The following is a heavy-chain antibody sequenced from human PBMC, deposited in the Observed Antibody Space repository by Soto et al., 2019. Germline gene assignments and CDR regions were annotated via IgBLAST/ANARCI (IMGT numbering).Heavy chain of an antibody. D-gene: IGHD1-26*01. Sequence: QVQLVQSGAEVREPGASVKVSCKASGYSFTSLDINWVRQTTGQGLEWMGWMQPSSGRTGYAQKFQGRVTMTRDTSINTAYMELSSLTSDDTSFYDGARGVTAGVDYWGQGPLVTVSS. CDR2: MQPSSGRT. CDR1: GYSFTSLD. CDR3: ARGVTAGVDY. V-gene: IGHV1-8*01. J-gene: IGHJ4*02.